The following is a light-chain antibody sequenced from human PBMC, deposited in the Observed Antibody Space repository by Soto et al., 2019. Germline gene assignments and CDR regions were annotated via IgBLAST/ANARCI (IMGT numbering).Light chain of an antibody. CDR3: MQALQTGWT. CDR2: LGS. CDR1: QSLLHTNGYNY. V-gene: IGKV2-28*01. J-gene: IGKJ1*01. Sequence: DIVMTQSPLSLPVTPGEPASISCRSSQSLLHTNGYNYLDWYLQKPGQSPQALIYLGSNRSSGVPDRFSGSGSGTDFTLKISRVEAEDVGVYYCMQALQTGWTFGQGTKVDIK.